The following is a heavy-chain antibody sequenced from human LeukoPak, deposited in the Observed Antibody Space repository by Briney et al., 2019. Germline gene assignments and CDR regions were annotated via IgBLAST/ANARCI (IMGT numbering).Heavy chain of an antibody. CDR2: IYTSGSN. CDR3: ARSRSGSYPFDAFDI. CDR1: RGSLSSYY. Sequence: SETLSLTCTVSRGSLSSYYWSSIPQPAGKGLEWSGRIYTSGSNHYNPSLKSRVTMSVDTSKNQFSLKLSSVTAADTAVYYCARSRSGSYPFDAFDIWGQGTMVTVSS. D-gene: IGHD1-26*01. V-gene: IGHV4-4*07. J-gene: IGHJ3*02.